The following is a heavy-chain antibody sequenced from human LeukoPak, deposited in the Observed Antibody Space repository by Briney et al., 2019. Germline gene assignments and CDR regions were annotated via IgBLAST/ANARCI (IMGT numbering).Heavy chain of an antibody. CDR2: ISYDGSNK. CDR1: GFTFSSYG. CDR3: ARVGSDGGYYFDY. J-gene: IGHJ4*02. V-gene: IGHV3-30*03. Sequence: PGGSLRLSCAASGFTFSSYGMHWVRQAPGKGLEWVAVISYDGSNKYYADSVKGRFTISRDNAKNSLYLQMNSLRAEDTAVYYCARVGSDGGYYFDYWGQGTLVTVSS. D-gene: IGHD2-15*01.